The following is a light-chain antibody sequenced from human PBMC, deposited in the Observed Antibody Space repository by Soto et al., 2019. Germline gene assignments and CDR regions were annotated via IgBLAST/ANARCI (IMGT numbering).Light chain of an antibody. Sequence: EIVMTQSPATLSVSPGERATLSCRASQSVNSNLAWYQQKPGQAPRLLIYGASTRATGFPATFSGSGSGTEFTLIISSLQSEDFAVYYCQQYNNWPYTFGQGTKVDIK. CDR1: QSVNSN. CDR3: QQYNNWPYT. V-gene: IGKV3-15*01. J-gene: IGKJ2*01. CDR2: GAS.